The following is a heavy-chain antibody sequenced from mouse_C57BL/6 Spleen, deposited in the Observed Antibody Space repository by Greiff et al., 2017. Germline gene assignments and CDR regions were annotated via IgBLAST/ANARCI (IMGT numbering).Heavy chain of an antibody. Sequence: VQLQQSGPVLVKPGASVKMSCKASGYTFTDYYMNWVKQSHGKSLEWIGVINPYNGGTSYNQKFKGKATLTVDKSSSTAYMELNSLTSEDSAVYYCARGGDGTFDYWGQGTTLTVAS. CDR3: ARGGDGTFDY. J-gene: IGHJ2*01. CDR1: GYTFTDYY. V-gene: IGHV1-19*01. D-gene: IGHD2-3*01. CDR2: INPYNGGT.